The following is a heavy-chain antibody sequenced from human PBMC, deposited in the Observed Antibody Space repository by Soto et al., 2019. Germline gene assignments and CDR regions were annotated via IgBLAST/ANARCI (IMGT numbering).Heavy chain of an antibody. V-gene: IGHV3-33*01. CDR3: ARDLLAKYCTNGVCYTGGNYYGMDV. D-gene: IGHD2-8*01. J-gene: IGHJ6*02. Sequence: TGGSLRLSCAASGFTFSSYGMHWVRQAPGKGLEWVAVIWYDGSNKYYADSVKGRFTISRDNSKNTLYLQMDSLRAEDTAVYYCARDLLAKYCTNGVCYTGGNYYGMDVWGQGTTVTVSS. CDR1: GFTFSSYG. CDR2: IWYDGSNK.